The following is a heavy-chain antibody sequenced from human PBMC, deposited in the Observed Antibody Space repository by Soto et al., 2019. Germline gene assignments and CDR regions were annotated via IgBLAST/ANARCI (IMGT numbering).Heavy chain of an antibody. V-gene: IGHV6-1*01. CDR2: TYYRSKWYN. CDR1: GDSVSSNSAA. Sequence: SPPLALTCAISGDSVSSNSAAWNWILQSPSRGLEWLGRTYYRSKWYNDYAVSVKSRITINPDTSKNQFSLQLNSVTPEDTAVYYCARDRGSSSWSGPYYYGMDVWGQGTTVTVSS. D-gene: IGHD6-13*01. CDR3: ARDRGSSSWSGPYYYGMDV. J-gene: IGHJ6*02.